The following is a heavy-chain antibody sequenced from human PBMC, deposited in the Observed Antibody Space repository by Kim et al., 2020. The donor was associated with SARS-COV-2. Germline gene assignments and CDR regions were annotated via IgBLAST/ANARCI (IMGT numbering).Heavy chain of an antibody. Sequence: GGSLRLSCAASGFTFSNAWMSWVRQAPGKGLEWVGRIKSKTDGGTTDYAAPVKGRFTISRDDSKNTLYLQMNSLKTEDTAVYYCTTDPSDSSGWLDYFDYWGQGTLVTVSS. CDR1: GFTFSNAW. CDR3: TTDPSDSSGWLDYFDY. D-gene: IGHD6-19*01. CDR2: IKSKTDGGTT. J-gene: IGHJ4*02. V-gene: IGHV3-15*01.